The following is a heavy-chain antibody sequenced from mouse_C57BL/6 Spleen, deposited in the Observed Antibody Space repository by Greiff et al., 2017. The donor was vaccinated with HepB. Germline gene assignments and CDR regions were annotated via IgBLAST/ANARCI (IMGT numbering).Heavy chain of an antibody. J-gene: IGHJ4*01. CDR1: GYSFTGYY. Sequence: VQLQQSGPELVKPGASVKISCKASGYSFTGYYMNWVKQSPEKSLEWIGEINPSTGGTTYNQKFKAKATLTVDKSCSTAYMQRKSLTSEDSAVLYGGRPGGYDSYYSMDYWGQGTSVTVSS. V-gene: IGHV1-42*01. D-gene: IGHD2-2*01. CDR2: INPSTGGT. CDR3: GRPGGYDSYYSMDY.